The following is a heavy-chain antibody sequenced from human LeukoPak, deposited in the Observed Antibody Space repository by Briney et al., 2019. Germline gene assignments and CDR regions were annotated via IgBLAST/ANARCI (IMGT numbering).Heavy chain of an antibody. D-gene: IGHD6-19*01. CDR2: IWYDGSNK. J-gene: IGHJ4*02. Sequence: PGGSLRLSCAASGFTFSSYGMHWVRQAPGKGLEWVAVIWYDGSNKYYADSVKGRFTISRDNSKDTLYLQMNSLRAEDTAVYYCARGNPTLSVAGDYWGQGTLVTVSS. CDR1: GFTFSSYG. V-gene: IGHV3-33*01. CDR3: ARGNPTLSVAGDY.